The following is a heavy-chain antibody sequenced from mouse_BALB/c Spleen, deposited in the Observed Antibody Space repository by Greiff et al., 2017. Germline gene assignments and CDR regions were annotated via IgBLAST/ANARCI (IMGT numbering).Heavy chain of an antibody. CDR1: GYTFTDYN. V-gene: IGHV1-18*01. J-gene: IGHJ1*01. Sequence: EVKLLESGPELVKPGASVKIPCKASGYTFTDYNMDWVKQSHGKSLEWIGDINPNNGGTIYNQKFKGKATLTVDKSSSTAYTELRSLTSEDTAVYYCARWGLLEVFDDWGEGTTVTVSS. CDR3: ARWGLLEVFDD. CDR2: INPNNGGT. D-gene: IGHD2-3*01.